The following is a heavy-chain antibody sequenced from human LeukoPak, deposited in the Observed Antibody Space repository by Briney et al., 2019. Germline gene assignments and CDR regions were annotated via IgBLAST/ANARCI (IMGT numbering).Heavy chain of an antibody. V-gene: IGHV4-34*01. J-gene: IGHJ4*02. CDR3: ARGEYYYGSGTPAVFDY. CDR2: INHSGST. D-gene: IGHD3-10*01. CDR1: GGSFSGYY. Sequence: SETLSLTCAVYGGSFSGYYWSWIRQPPGKGLEWIGEINHSGSTYYNPSLKSRVTISVDTSKNQFSLKLSSVTAADTAVYYCARGEYYYGSGTPAVFDYWGQGTLVTVSS.